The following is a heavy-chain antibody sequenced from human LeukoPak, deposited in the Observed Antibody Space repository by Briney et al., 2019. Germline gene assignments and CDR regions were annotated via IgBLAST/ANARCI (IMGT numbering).Heavy chain of an antibody. Sequence: SETLSLTCTVSGGSISSYYWNWIRQPPGKGLEWIGYIYYSGSTNYNPSLKSRVTISVDTSKNQFSLKLSSVTAADTAVYYCARSRQAVANDYWGQGTLVTVSS. CDR1: GGSISSYY. V-gene: IGHV4-59*08. CDR3: ARSRQAVANDY. CDR2: IYYSGST. J-gene: IGHJ4*02. D-gene: IGHD6-19*01.